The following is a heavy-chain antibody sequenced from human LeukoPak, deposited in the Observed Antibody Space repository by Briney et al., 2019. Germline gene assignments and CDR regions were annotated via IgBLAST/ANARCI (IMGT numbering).Heavy chain of an antibody. D-gene: IGHD3-10*01. CDR3: ARSILYGSGSYLC. CDR2: INPNSGGT. V-gene: IGHV1-2*02. CDR1: GYTFTGYY. J-gene: IGHJ4*02. Sequence: ASVKVSCKASGYTFTGYYMHWVRQAPGQGLEWMGWINPNSGGTNYAQKFQGRVTMTRDTSISTAYMELSSLRSEDTAVYYCARSILYGSGSYLCWGQGTLVTASS.